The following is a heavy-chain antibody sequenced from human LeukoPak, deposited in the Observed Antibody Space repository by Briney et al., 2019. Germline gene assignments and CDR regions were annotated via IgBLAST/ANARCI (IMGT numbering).Heavy chain of an antibody. CDR2: ISGSGGST. V-gene: IGHV3-23*01. CDR3: AKCLAVVTAVDAFDI. D-gene: IGHD2-21*02. Sequence: GGSLRLSCAASGFTFSSHAMSWVRQAPGKGLEWVSTISGSGGSTYYADSVRGRFTISRDNSKNTLYLQMNSLRAEDTALYYCAKCLAVVTAVDAFDIWGQGTMVTVSS. J-gene: IGHJ3*02. CDR1: GFTFSSHA.